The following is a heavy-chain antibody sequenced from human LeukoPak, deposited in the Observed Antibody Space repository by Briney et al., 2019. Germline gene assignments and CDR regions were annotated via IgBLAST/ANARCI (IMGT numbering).Heavy chain of an antibody. CDR1: GITFSSYA. D-gene: IGHD6-19*01. Sequence: GRSLRLSCAASGITFSSYAMSWVRPAPGKGLEWVSAISGGGGRTHDADSVKGRFAIYRDNSENKVHLQMNRLRVEDTAVYYCALRRGSSGWSGRWFDPWGQGTLVTVSS. CDR2: ISGGGGRT. V-gene: IGHV3-23*01. CDR3: ALRRGSSGWSGRWFDP. J-gene: IGHJ5*02.